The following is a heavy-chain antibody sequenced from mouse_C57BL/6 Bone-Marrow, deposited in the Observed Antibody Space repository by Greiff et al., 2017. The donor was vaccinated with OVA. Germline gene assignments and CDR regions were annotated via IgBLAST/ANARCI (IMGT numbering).Heavy chain of an antibody. Sequence: EVMLVESGGGLVQPKGSLKLSCAASGFTFNTYAMHWVRQAPGKGLEWVARIRSKSSNYATYYADSVKDRFTISRDDSQSMLYLQMNNLKTEDTAMYYCVRGGSSGPNPCYYYAMDYWGQGTSVTVSS. CDR2: IRSKSSNYAT. D-gene: IGHD3-2*02. J-gene: IGHJ4*01. CDR1: GFTFNTYA. CDR3: VRGGSSGPNPCYYYAMDY. V-gene: IGHV10-3*01.